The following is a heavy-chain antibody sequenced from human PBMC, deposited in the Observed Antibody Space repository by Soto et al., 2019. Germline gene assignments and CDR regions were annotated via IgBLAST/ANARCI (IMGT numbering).Heavy chain of an antibody. J-gene: IGHJ5*02. Sequence: PGGSLRLSCAASGFTFSSYWMSWVRQAPGKGLEWVANIKQDGSEKYYVDTVKGRFTISRDNAKNSLYLQMNSLRAEDTAVYYCARDLSTEVDWFDPWGQGTLVTVSS. V-gene: IGHV3-7*01. CDR2: IKQDGSEK. D-gene: IGHD2-2*01. CDR1: GFTFSSYW. CDR3: ARDLSTEVDWFDP.